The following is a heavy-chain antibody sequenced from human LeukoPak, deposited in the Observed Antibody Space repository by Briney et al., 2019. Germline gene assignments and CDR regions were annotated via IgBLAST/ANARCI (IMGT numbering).Heavy chain of an antibody. J-gene: IGHJ4*02. V-gene: IGHV1-46*01. CDR1: GYTFTSYY. CDR3: ARDAGKRTFDY. CDR2: INPSGGST. D-gene: IGHD6-25*01. Sequence: ASVTVSCKASGYTFTSYYMHWVRQAPGQGLEWMGIINPSGGSTSYAQKFQGRVTMTRDTSTSTVYMELSSLRSEDTAVYYCARDAGKRTFDYWGQGTLVTVSS.